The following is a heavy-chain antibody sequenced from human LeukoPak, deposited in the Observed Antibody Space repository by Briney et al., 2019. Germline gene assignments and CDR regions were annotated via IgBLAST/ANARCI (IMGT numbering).Heavy chain of an antibody. J-gene: IGHJ4*02. CDR2: IYYSGST. CDR3: ARDVGRYFDY. D-gene: IGHD3-10*01. V-gene: IGHV4-59*01. CDR1: GGSISSYY. Sequence: SETLSLTCTVPGGSISSYYWSWIRQPPGKGLEWIGYIYYSGSTNYNPSLKSRVTISVDTSKNQFSLELSSVTAADTAVYYCARDVGRYFDYWGQGTLVTVSS.